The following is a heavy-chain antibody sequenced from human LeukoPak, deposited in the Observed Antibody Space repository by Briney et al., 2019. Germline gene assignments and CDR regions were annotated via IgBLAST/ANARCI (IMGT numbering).Heavy chain of an antibody. V-gene: IGHV3-30*04. Sequence: GGSLRLSCAAPGFTFSSYAMHWVRQAPGKGLEWVAVISYDGSNKYYADSVKGRFTVSRDNSKNTLYLQMNSLRAEDTAVYYCARGAAFDYWGQGTLVTVSS. J-gene: IGHJ4*02. CDR1: GFTFSSYA. D-gene: IGHD3-16*01. CDR3: ARGAAFDY. CDR2: ISYDGSNK.